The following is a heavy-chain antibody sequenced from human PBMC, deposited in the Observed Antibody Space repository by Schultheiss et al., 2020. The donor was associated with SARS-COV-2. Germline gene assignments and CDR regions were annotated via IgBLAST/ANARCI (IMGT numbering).Heavy chain of an antibody. Sequence: SETLSLTCTVSGGSISSSSYYWGWIRQPPGKGLEWIGRIYTSGSTNYNPSLKSRVTISVDTSKNQFSLKLSSVTAADTAVYYCARDGVVVVAATRLYWYFDLWGRGTLVTVSS. CDR3: ARDGVVVVAATRLYWYFDL. V-gene: IGHV4-61*02. CDR1: GGSISSSSYY. CDR2: IYTSGST. D-gene: IGHD2-15*01. J-gene: IGHJ2*01.